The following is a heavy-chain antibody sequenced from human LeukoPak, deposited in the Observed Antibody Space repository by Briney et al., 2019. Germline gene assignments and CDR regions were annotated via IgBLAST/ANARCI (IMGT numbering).Heavy chain of an antibody. CDR2: INHSGST. D-gene: IGHD2-2*01. Sequence: SETLSLTCAVYGGSFSGYYWSWIRQPPGKGLEWIGEINHSGSTNYNPSLKSRVTISVDTSKNQFSLRLSSATAADTAVYYCARCLRDIVVVPAACDYWGQGTLVTVSS. V-gene: IGHV4-34*01. CDR1: GGSFSGYY. CDR3: ARCLRDIVVVPAACDY. J-gene: IGHJ4*02.